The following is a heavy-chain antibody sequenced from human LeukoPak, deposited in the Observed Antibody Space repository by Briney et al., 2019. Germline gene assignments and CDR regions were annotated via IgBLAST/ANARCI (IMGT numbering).Heavy chain of an antibody. CDR1: GGTFSSYA. Sequence: ASVKVSCKASGGTFSSYAISWVRQAPGQGLEWMGGIIPIFGTANYAQKFQGRVTITADESTSTAYMELSSLRSEDTAVYYCARNPRLSSGYYTGWFDPWGQGTLVTVSS. CDR3: ARNPRLSSGYYTGWFDP. D-gene: IGHD3-22*01. J-gene: IGHJ5*02. CDR2: IIPIFGTA. V-gene: IGHV1-69*13.